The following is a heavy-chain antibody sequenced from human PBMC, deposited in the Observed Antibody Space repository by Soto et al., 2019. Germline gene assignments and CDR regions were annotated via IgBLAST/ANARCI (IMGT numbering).Heavy chain of an antibody. D-gene: IGHD3-3*01. V-gene: IGHV3-33*01. CDR2: IWYDGSNK. Sequence: GGSLRLSCAASGFTFSSYGMHWVRQAPGKGLEWVAVIWYDGSNKYYADSVKGRFTISRDNSKNTLYLQMNSLRAEDTAVYYCARENYDFWSGPTRHMDVWGQGTTVTVS. CDR3: ARENYDFWSGPTRHMDV. J-gene: IGHJ6*02. CDR1: GFTFSSYG.